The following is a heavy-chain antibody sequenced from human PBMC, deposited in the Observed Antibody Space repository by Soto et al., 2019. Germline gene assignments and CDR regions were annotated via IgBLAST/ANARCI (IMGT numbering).Heavy chain of an antibody. CDR2: ISYDGSNK. Sequence: ESGGGVVQPGRSLRLSCAASGFTFSNYDMHWVRQAPGKGLEWVAVISYDGSNKYYADSVKGRFSISRDNSKNTLYLQMNSLRPEDTAVYYCAKHDAGYSSAWPIDYWGQGTLVTVSS. CDR3: AKHDAGYSSAWPIDY. D-gene: IGHD6-19*01. V-gene: IGHV3-30*18. J-gene: IGHJ4*02. CDR1: GFTFSNYD.